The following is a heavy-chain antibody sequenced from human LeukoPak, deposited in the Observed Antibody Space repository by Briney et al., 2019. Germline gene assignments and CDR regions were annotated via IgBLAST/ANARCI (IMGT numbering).Heavy chain of an antibody. CDR1: GYSFTSYW. D-gene: IGHD3/OR15-3a*01. CDR2: IYPGDSDT. J-gene: IGHJ5*02. V-gene: IGHV5-51*01. CDR3: ARRLPGLAAGGNWFDP. Sequence: GESLKISCKGSGYSFTSYWIGWVRQMPGKGLEWMGMIYPGDSDTRYSPSFQGQVTISADKSNRTAYLQWSNLKASDTAMYYCARRLPGLAAGGNWFDPWGQGTLVTVSS.